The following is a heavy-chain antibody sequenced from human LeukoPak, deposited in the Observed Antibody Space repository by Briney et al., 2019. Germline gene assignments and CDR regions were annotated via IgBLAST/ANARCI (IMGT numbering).Heavy chain of an antibody. J-gene: IGHJ4*02. CDR2: IYYSGST. V-gene: IGHV4-39*01. CDR1: GASISSSNYY. Sequence: SETLSLTCTVSGASISSSNYYWGWIRQPPGKGLEWIASIYYSGSTSYNPSLKSRVTISVDTSKNQFSLKVSSVTAADTAVYYCARPNMGGSTLPDFDCWGQGPLVTVSS. CDR3: ARPNMGGSTLPDFDC. D-gene: IGHD1-26*01.